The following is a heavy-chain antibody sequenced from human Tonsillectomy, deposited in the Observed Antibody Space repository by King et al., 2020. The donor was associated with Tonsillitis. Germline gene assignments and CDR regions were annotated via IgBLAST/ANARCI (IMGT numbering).Heavy chain of an antibody. J-gene: IGHJ4*02. D-gene: IGHD3-10*01. CDR2: INHSGST. CDR3: ARGQLLWFVESPHLDY. CDR1: GGSFSGYY. V-gene: IGHV4-34*01. Sequence: VQLQQWGAGLLKPSETLSLTCAVYGGSFSGYYWSWIRQPPGKGLEWIGEINHSGSTNYNPSLKSRVTISVDTSKNQFSLKLSSVTAADTAVYYCARGQLLWFVESPHLDYWGQGTLVTVSS.